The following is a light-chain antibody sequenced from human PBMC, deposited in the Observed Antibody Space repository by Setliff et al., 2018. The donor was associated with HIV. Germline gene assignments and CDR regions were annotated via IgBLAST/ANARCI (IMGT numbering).Light chain of an antibody. Sequence: QSVLTQSASVSGSPGQSTTISCTGTSSDVGGYDSVSWYQQHPGKAPKLMIYDVSNRPSGVSNRFSGSKSGNTASLTISGLQAEDEADYYCTSYTSSSTVVFGGGTKGTVL. V-gene: IGLV2-14*03. J-gene: IGLJ2*01. CDR2: DVS. CDR3: TSYTSSSTVV. CDR1: SSDVGGYDS.